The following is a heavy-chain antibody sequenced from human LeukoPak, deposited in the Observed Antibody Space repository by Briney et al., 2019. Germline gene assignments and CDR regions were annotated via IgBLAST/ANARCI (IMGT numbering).Heavy chain of an antibody. CDR2: ISGDGGSI. Sequence: GGSLRLSCAASGFTFDDYAIYWVRQGPGKGLEWVSLISGDGGSIYYADSVKGRFTISRDNSKNSLYLQMNSLRTEDTALYYCAKEDYSSSRYALDYWGQGTLVTVSS. CDR1: GFTFDDYA. CDR3: AKEDYSSSRYALDY. D-gene: IGHD6-13*01. V-gene: IGHV3-43*02. J-gene: IGHJ4*02.